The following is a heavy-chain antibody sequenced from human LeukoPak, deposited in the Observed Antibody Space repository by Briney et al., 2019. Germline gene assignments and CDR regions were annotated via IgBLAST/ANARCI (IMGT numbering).Heavy chain of an antibody. J-gene: IGHJ6*02. CDR3: AKESGYFNYYYYGMDV. CDR1: GFTFYSYG. D-gene: IGHD5-12*01. V-gene: IGHV3-30*18. Sequence: GGSLRLSCAASGFTFYSYGMHWVRQAPGKGLEWVAVISYDGSNRYYADSVKGRFTISRDNSKNTLYLQMNSLRAEDTAVYFCAKESGYFNYYYYGMDVWGQGTTVTVSS. CDR2: ISYDGSNR.